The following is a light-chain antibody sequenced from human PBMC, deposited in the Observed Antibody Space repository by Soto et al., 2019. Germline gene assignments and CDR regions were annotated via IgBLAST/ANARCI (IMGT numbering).Light chain of an antibody. V-gene: IGLV4-60*03. CDR1: SGHSSYI. Sequence: QPVLTQSSSASASLGSSVKLTCTLSSGHSSYIIAWHQQQPGKAPRYLMKLEGSGSYNKGSGVPDRFSGSSSGAERYLTISNLQSEDEADYYCETWDSNTRVFGSGTQLTVL. J-gene: IGLJ6*01. CDR3: ETWDSNTRV. CDR2: LEGSGSY.